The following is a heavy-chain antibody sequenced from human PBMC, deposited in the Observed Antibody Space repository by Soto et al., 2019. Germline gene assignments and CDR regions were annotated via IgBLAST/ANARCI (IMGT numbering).Heavy chain of an antibody. CDR1: GCTFSIYA. CDR2: IIPIFGTA. CDR3: ATSSGDDILTGYSFDY. Sequence: ASVKVSCKASGCTFSIYAISLVRQAPGQGLEWIGGIIPIFGTANYAQKFQGRVTITADKSTSTAYMELSSLRSEDTAVYYCATSSGDDILTGYSFDYWGQGTLVSVSS. V-gene: IGHV1-69*06. D-gene: IGHD3-9*01. J-gene: IGHJ4*02.